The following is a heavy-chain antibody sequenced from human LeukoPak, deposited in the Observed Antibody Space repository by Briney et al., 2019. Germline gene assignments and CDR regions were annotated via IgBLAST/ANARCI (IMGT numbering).Heavy chain of an antibody. J-gene: IGHJ5*02. Sequence: PSETLSLTCAVYGGSFSGYYWSWIRQPPGKGLEWIGEINHSGNTNYNPSLKSRVTISVDKSKNQFSLKLSSVTAADTAMYCCAGFYYYENWFDPWGQGTLVTVSS. CDR3: AGFYYYENWFDP. V-gene: IGHV4-34*01. D-gene: IGHD3-22*01. CDR2: INHSGNT. CDR1: GGSFSGYY.